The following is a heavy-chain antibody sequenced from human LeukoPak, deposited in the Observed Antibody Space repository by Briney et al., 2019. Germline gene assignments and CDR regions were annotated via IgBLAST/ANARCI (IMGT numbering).Heavy chain of an antibody. Sequence: GSSVKVSCKASGGTFSSYAISWVRQAPGQGLEWMGGIIPIFGTANYAQKFQGRVMITTDESTSTAYMELSSLRSEDTAVYYCAITITGTTSRFGAFDIWGQGTMVTVSS. V-gene: IGHV1-69*05. J-gene: IGHJ3*02. CDR1: GGTFSSYA. CDR2: IIPIFGTA. CDR3: AITITGTTSRFGAFDI. D-gene: IGHD1-20*01.